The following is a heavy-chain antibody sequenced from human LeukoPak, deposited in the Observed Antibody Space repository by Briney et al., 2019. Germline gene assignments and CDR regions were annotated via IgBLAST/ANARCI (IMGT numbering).Heavy chain of an antibody. Sequence: GGSLRLSCAASGFTFSSYGMHWVRQAPGKGLEWVAVISYDGSNKYYADSVKGRFTISRDNSKNTLYLQMNSLSAEDTAVYYCAKSAPGSYYRPIDYWGQGTLVTVSS. V-gene: IGHV3-30*18. CDR3: AKSAPGSYYRPIDY. D-gene: IGHD3-10*01. CDR1: GFTFSSYG. J-gene: IGHJ4*02. CDR2: ISYDGSNK.